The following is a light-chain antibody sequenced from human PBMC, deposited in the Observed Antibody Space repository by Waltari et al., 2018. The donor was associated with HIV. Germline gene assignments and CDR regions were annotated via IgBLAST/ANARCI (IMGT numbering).Light chain of an antibody. CDR2: EVH. V-gene: IGLV2-23*02. Sequence: QSALTQPASVSGSPGQSITISCTGTSGDVGSYNLVSWSQQSPGKAPKLLLYEVHRRPPGVSVRFSGSKSGNTASLTITGLRAEDEADYYFCSYAVTNTFVFGTGTKVTVL. CDR1: SGDVGSYNL. J-gene: IGLJ1*01. CDR3: CSYAVTNTFV.